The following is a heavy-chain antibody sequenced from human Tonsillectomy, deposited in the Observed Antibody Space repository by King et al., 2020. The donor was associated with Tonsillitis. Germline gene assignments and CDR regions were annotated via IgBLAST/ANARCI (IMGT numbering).Heavy chain of an antibody. CDR3: VARNYGLTSGYY. CDR2: IYPGDSDT. D-gene: IGHD1-7*01. CDR1: GYSFTNYW. J-gene: IGHJ4*02. V-gene: IGHV5-51*03. Sequence: VQLVESGAEVKKPGESLKISCKGSGYSFTNYWIAWVRQMPGKGLEWMGIIYPGDSDTTYRPFFQDQVTISADKSIRTAYLQWSSLKASDTSMYYCVARNYGLTSGYYWGQGTLVTVSS.